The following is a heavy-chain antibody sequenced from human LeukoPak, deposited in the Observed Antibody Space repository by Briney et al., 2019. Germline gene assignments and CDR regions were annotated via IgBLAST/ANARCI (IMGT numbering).Heavy chain of an antibody. V-gene: IGHV1-8*01. CDR1: GYTFTSYD. J-gene: IGHJ3*02. D-gene: IGHD5-12*01. CDR3: AVGVLSGGHEWAFYI. Sequence: ASVKVSCKASGYTFTSYDINWVRQASGQGLEWMVWMNPNNGNTGNAQKFQGRVTLTRITSISTAYMELSGLRSEDTAVYYCAVGVLSGGHEWAFYIWGQGTMVTVSS. CDR2: MNPNNGNT.